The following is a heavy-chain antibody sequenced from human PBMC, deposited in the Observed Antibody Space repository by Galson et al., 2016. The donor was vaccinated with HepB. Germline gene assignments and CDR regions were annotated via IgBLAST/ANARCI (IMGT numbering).Heavy chain of an antibody. CDR3: ARDPRNYNFWSGQSYYYYYYAMDV. J-gene: IGHJ6*02. Sequence: SLRLSCAASGFTFNYYAMHWVRLAPGKGLEWVALISNDGNNKYYADSVTGRFTVSRDNSKNTVFLQVDSLRVEDTAVYYCARDPRNYNFWSGQSYYYYYYAMDVWGQGTTVTVSS. CDR1: GFTFNYYA. D-gene: IGHD3-3*01. CDR2: ISNDGNNK. V-gene: IGHV3-30-3*01.